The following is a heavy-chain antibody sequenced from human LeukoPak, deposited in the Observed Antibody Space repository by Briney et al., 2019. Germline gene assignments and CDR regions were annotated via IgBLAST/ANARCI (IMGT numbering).Heavy chain of an antibody. D-gene: IGHD3-10*01. Sequence: GGSLRLSCAASGFSFSSYAMSWVRQAPGKGLEWVSGISYSGGSTYSVDSVKGRFTISRDNSKNTLYLQMNSLRAEDTAVYYCARGGYYYGSGSGGVDYWGQGTLVTVSS. CDR2: ISYSGGST. CDR1: GFSFSSYA. J-gene: IGHJ4*02. CDR3: ARGGYYYGSGSGGVDY. V-gene: IGHV3-23*01.